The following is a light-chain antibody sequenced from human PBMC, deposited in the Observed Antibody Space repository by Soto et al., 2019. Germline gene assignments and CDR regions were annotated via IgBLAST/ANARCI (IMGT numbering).Light chain of an antibody. Sequence: IVMTQSPLSLAVTPGEPASISCRSSQSLLYSNGHNYLDWYLQKPGQSPQLLIYLGGNRASGVPDRFSGSGSGTDFTLRISRGEAEDVGVYYCMQAVETPPFTFGQGTRLEIK. CDR1: QSLLYSNGHNY. CDR3: MQAVETPPFT. CDR2: LGG. V-gene: IGKV2-28*01. J-gene: IGKJ5*01.